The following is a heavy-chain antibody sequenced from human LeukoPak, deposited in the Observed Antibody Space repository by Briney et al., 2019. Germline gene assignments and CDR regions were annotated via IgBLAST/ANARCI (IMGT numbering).Heavy chain of an antibody. Sequence: GGSLRLSWAASGXTFSSYEMNWVRQAPGKGLEWVSYISSGGSTVHYADSVKGRFTISRDNAKNSLYLQMNSLRAEDTAVYYCARVIIVGATGIWGQGTMVTVSS. J-gene: IGHJ3*02. CDR2: ISSGGSTV. CDR1: GXTFSSYE. V-gene: IGHV3-48*03. D-gene: IGHD1-26*01. CDR3: ARVIIVGATGI.